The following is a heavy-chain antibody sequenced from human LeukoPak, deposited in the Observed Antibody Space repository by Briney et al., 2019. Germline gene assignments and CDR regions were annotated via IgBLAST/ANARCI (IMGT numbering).Heavy chain of an antibody. D-gene: IGHD4-17*01. J-gene: IGHJ4*02. CDR3: ARDSSMTTVTTA. Sequence: GASVKVSCKASGGTFSSYGISWVRQAPGQGLEWMGWISAYNGNTNYAQKLQGRVTMTTDTSASTAYMELRSLRSDDTAVYYCARDSSMTTVTTAWGQGTLVTVSS. CDR2: ISAYNGNT. CDR1: GGTFSSYG. V-gene: IGHV1-18*01.